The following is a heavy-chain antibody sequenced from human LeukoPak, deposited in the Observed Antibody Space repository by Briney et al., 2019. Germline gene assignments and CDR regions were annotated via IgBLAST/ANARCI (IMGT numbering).Heavy chain of an antibody. J-gene: IGHJ4*02. Sequence: GGSLRLSCAASGFTFSSYSMSWVRQAPGKGLEWVSSISSSSSYIYYADSVKGRFTISRDNAKNSLYLQMNSLRAEDTAVYYCARDLAVNAFDYWGQGTLVTVSS. CDR1: GFTFSSYS. D-gene: IGHD4-17*01. CDR3: ARDLAVNAFDY. CDR2: ISSSSSYI. V-gene: IGHV3-21*01.